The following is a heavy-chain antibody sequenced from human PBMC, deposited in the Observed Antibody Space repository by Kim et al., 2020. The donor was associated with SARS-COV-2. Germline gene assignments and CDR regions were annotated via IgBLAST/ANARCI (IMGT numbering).Heavy chain of an antibody. CDR3: ARGYVTGSYPYDY. V-gene: IGHV3-33*01. J-gene: IGHJ4*02. CDR1: GFPFSNYV. D-gene: IGHD2-2*01. CDR2: MWYDGSSE. Sequence: GGSLRLSCAASGFPFSNYVMHWVRQAPGKGLEWVALMWYDGSSEYYADSVKGRFTISRDNSKNTLYLQLNSLRVEDTAVYYCARGYVTGSYPYDYWGQGTLVTVAS.